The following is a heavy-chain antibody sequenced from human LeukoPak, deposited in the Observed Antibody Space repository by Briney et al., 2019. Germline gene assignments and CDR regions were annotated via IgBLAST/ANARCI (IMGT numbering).Heavy chain of an antibody. CDR1: GYTFTGYY. D-gene: IGHD2-15*01. CDR3: ARSTIRYCSGCSCYDFDY. V-gene: IGHV1-2*02. J-gene: IGHJ4*02. Sequence: ASVKVSCRASGYTFTGYYMHWVRQAPGQGLEWMGWINPNSGGTNYAQKFQGRVTMTKDTSISTAYMELSRLRSDDTAVYYCARSTIRYCSGCSCYDFDYWGQGTLVTVSS. CDR2: INPNSGGT.